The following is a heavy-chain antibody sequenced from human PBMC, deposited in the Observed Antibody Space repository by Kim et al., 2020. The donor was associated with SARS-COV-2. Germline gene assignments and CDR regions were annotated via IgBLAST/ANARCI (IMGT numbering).Heavy chain of an antibody. CDR3: ARVLDDYVVLDYYFDY. CDR2: IYYSGST. D-gene: IGHD3-16*01. CDR1: GGSISSSSYY. Sequence: SETLSLTCTVSGGSISSSSYYWGWIRQPPGKGLEWIGSIYYSGSTYYNPSLKSRVTISVDTSKNQFSLKLSSVTAADTAVYYCARVLDDYVVLDYYFDYWGQGTLVTVSS. J-gene: IGHJ4*02. V-gene: IGHV4-39*01.